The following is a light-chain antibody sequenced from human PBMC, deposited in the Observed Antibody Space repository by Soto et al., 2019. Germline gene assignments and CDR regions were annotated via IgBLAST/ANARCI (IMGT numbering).Light chain of an antibody. Sequence: QSALTQPASVSGSPGQSITISCTGTSSDVGAYIYVSWYQQHPGKAPKLMIYDITNRPSGVSNRFSGSKSGNTASLTISGLQSEAEADYYCVSFTPSSSYVFGTGTKLPVL. V-gene: IGLV2-14*01. CDR3: VSFTPSSSYV. CDR1: SSDVGAYIY. J-gene: IGLJ1*01. CDR2: DIT.